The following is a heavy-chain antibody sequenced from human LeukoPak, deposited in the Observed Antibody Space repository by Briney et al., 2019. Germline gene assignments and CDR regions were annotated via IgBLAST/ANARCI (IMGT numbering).Heavy chain of an antibody. Sequence: GRSLRLSCAASGFTFSGYGMHWVRQAPGEGLEWVALIWYGGSNKYYADSVKGRFTISRDNSKNTLYLQMNSLRAEDTAVYYCAKGEGVNYYYMDVWGKGTTVTVSS. J-gene: IGHJ6*03. CDR1: GFTFSGYG. D-gene: IGHD3-10*01. CDR3: AKGEGVNYYYMDV. CDR2: IWYGGSNK. V-gene: IGHV3-30*18.